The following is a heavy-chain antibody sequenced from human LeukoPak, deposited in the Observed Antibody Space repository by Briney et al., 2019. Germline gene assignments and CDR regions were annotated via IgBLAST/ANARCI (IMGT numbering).Heavy chain of an antibody. V-gene: IGHV1-69*05. CDR3: ARGVVHDFWSGYLPDDAFDI. J-gene: IGHJ3*02. Sequence: AASVKVSCKASGGTFSSYAISWVRQAPGQGLEWMGRIIPIFGTANYAQKFQSRVTITTDESTSPAYMELSSLRSEDTAVYYCARGVVHDFWSGYLPDDAFDIWGQGTMVTVSS. D-gene: IGHD3-3*01. CDR1: GGTFSSYA. CDR2: IIPIFGTA.